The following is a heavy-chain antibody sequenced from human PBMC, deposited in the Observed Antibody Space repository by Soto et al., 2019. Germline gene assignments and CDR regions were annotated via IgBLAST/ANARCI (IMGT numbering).Heavy chain of an antibody. V-gene: IGHV3-23*01. J-gene: IGHJ4*02. Sequence: GGSLRLSCAASGFTFSSYAMSWVRQAPGKGLEWVSAISGSGGSTYYADSVKGRFTISRDNSKNTLYLQMNSLRAEDTAVYYCAKDTYGSGWYRTGYFDYWGQETLVTVSS. CDR3: AKDTYGSGWYRTGYFDY. D-gene: IGHD6-19*01. CDR2: ISGSGGST. CDR1: GFTFSSYA.